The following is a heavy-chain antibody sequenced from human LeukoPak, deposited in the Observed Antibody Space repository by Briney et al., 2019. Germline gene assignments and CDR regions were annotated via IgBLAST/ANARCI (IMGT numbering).Heavy chain of an antibody. CDR3: ARDRYYIFDY. D-gene: IGHD3-10*01. J-gene: IGHJ4*02. CDR2: ITSDGSST. Sequence: GGSLRLSCAASGFTFSSTWMNWVRQGPGKGLEWVSRITSDGSSTIYADSVKGRFTISRDNAKSTVYLQMNSLRAEDTAVYFCARDRYYIFDYRGQGAPVTVSS. CDR1: GFTFSSTW. V-gene: IGHV3-74*01.